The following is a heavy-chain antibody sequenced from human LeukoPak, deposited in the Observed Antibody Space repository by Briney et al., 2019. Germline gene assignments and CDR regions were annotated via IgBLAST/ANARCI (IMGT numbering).Heavy chain of an antibody. CDR1: GGSISISSYY. V-gene: IGHV4-39*01. D-gene: IGHD6-19*01. Sequence: SETLSLTCTVSGGSISISSYYWGWVRQPPGKGLGWIGSIYYSGSTYYNPSLKSRVTISVDTSKNQFSLKLSSVTAADTAVYYCATERRYSSGRWDYYFDYWGQGTLVTVSS. CDR2: IYYSGST. CDR3: ATERRYSSGRWDYYFDY. J-gene: IGHJ4*02.